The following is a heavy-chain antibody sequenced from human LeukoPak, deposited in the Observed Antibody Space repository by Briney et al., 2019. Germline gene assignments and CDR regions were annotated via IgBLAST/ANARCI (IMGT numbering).Heavy chain of an antibody. V-gene: IGHV3-7*01. CDR2: IKQDGSEK. Sequence: GGSLRLSCAASGFTFSSYWMSWVRQAPGKGLEWVANIKQDGSEKYYVDSVKGRFTISRDKAKNSLYLQMNSLRAEDTAVYYCARDESWFGELFPNYWGQGTLVTVSS. D-gene: IGHD3-10*01. J-gene: IGHJ4*02. CDR3: ARDESWFGELFPNY. CDR1: GFTFSSYW.